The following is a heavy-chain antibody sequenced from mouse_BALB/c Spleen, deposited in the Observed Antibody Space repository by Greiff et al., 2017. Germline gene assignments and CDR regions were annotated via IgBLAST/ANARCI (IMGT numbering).Heavy chain of an antibody. V-gene: IGHV2-9-2*01. J-gene: IGHJ3*01. Sequence: QVQLKQSGPGLVAPSQSLSITCTVSGFSLTSYDISWIRQPPGKGLEWLGVIWTGGGPNYNSAFMSRLSISKDNSKSQVFLKMNSLQTDDTAIYYCVRDLDGSRGFAYWGQGTLVTVSA. CDR2: IWTGGGP. D-gene: IGHD1-1*01. CDR3: VRDLDGSRGFAY. CDR1: GFSLTSYD.